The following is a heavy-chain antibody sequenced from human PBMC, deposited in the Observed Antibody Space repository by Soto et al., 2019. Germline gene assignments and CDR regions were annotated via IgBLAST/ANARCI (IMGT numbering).Heavy chain of an antibody. CDR1: GGSFSGYY. CDR2: INHSGST. V-gene: IGHV4-34*01. CDR3: ARGGGLLWFGELPNWFDP. D-gene: IGHD3-10*01. Sequence: QVQLQQWGAGLLKPSETLSLTCAVYGGSFSGYYWSWIRQPPGKGLEWIGEINHSGSTNYNPSLKRRDTISVDTSKNQFSLKLSSVPAADTAVYYCARGGGLLWFGELPNWFDPWGQGTLVTVSS. J-gene: IGHJ5*02.